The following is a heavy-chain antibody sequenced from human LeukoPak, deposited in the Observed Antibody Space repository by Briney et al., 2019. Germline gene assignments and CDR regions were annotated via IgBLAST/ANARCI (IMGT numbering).Heavy chain of an antibody. Sequence: GGSLRLSCAASGFTFSSYSMNWVRQAPGKGLEWVSYISSSSSTIYYADSVKGRFTISRDNAKNSLYLQMNSLRAEDTAVYYCAREGWELLEGVYYYYYYMDVWGKGTTVTVSS. J-gene: IGHJ6*03. D-gene: IGHD1-26*01. V-gene: IGHV3-48*01. CDR1: GFTFSSYS. CDR2: ISSSSSTI. CDR3: AREGWELLEGVYYYYYYMDV.